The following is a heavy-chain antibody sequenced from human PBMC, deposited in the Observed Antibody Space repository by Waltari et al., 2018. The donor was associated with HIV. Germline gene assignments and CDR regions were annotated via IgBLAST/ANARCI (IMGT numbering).Heavy chain of an antibody. CDR1: GYTFSAYT. Sequence: VQLVQSGAEMRKPGASVKVSCRASGYTFSAYTISWVRQARGQGLEWMGWISGYNGNTNYAQKFQGRVNRTTDTSTSTAHMELRSLRSDDTAVYYCARGVSIVRGVMIRGHMDVWGQGTTVTVSS. J-gene: IGHJ6*02. V-gene: IGHV1-18*01. CDR2: ISGYNGNT. D-gene: IGHD3-10*01. CDR3: ARGVSIVRGVMIRGHMDV.